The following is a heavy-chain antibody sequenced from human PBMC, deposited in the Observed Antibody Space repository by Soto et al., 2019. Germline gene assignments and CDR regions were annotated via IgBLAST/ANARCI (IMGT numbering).Heavy chain of an antibody. V-gene: IGHV3-66*01. CDR3: ARKVPALGDYYYYYMDV. CDR2: IYSGGST. CDR1: GFTVSSNY. D-gene: IGHD2-2*01. J-gene: IGHJ6*03. Sequence: GSLRLSCAASGFTVSSNYMSWVRQAPGKGLEWVSVIYSGGSTYYADSVKGRFTISRDNSKNTLYLQMNSLRAEDTAVYYCARKVPALGDYYYYYMDVWGKGTTVTVSS.